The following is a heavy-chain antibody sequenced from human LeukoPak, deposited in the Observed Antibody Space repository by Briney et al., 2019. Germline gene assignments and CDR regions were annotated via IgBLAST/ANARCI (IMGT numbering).Heavy chain of an antibody. Sequence: RAPVKVSCKASGYIFTSYGISWVRQAPGQGLEWMGWISVYNGNTSYPQRLQGRVTMTTDTSTTTAYMELRSLRSDDTAVYYCARDINGYYYDSHGYYPTDLWGQGTLVTVSS. V-gene: IGHV1-18*01. CDR1: GYIFTSYG. J-gene: IGHJ5*02. CDR3: ARDINGYYYDSHGYYPTDL. CDR2: ISVYNGNT. D-gene: IGHD3-22*01.